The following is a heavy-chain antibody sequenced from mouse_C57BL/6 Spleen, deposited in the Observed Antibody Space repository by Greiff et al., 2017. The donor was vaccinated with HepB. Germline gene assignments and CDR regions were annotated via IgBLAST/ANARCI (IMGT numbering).Heavy chain of an antibody. CDR1: RYTFTSYW. D-gene: IGHD2-3*01. J-gene: IGHJ1*03. Sequence: QVQLQQPGAELVKPGASVKMSCRASRYTFTSYWITWVKQRPGQGLEWIGDSYPGSGSTNYNEKLKSKATLTVDTSSSTAYMQLSSLTSEDSAVYYCARNGYSGYSDVWGTVTTVTVSS. CDR2: SYPGSGST. CDR3: ARNGYSGYSDV. V-gene: IGHV1-55*01.